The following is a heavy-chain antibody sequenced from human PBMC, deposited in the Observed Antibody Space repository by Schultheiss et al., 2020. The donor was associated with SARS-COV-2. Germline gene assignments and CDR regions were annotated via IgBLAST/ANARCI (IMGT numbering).Heavy chain of an antibody. CDR1: GGSFSGYY. CDR3: ARVRYSYGSYQRYNWNKGDDY. CDR2: INHSGST. Sequence: SETLSLTCAVYGGSFSGYYWSWIRQPPGKGLEWIGEINHSGSTNYNPSLKSRVTISVDTSKNQFSLKLSSVTAADTAVYYCARVRYSYGSYQRYNWNKGDDYWGQGTLVTVSS. V-gene: IGHV4-34*01. J-gene: IGHJ4*02. D-gene: IGHD1/OR15-1a*01.